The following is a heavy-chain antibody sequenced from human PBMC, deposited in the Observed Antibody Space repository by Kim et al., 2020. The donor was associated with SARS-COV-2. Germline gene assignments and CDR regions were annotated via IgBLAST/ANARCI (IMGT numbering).Heavy chain of an antibody. CDR3: ARGRRAAAMRDFDY. Sequence: SETLSLTCAVYGGSFSGYYWSWIRQPPGKGLEWIGEINHSGSTNYNPSLKSRVTISVDTSKNQFSLKLSSVTAADTAVYYCARGRRAAAMRDFDYWGQGTLVTVSS. CDR1: GGSFSGYY. J-gene: IGHJ4*02. V-gene: IGHV4-34*01. CDR2: INHSGST. D-gene: IGHD6-13*01.